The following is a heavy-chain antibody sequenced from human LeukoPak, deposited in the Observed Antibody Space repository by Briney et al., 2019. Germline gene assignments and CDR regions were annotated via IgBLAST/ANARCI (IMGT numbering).Heavy chain of an antibody. Sequence: PGGSLRLSCAASGFTFSNYAMNWVRQAPGKGLEWVSVISGRGGSTYFADSVKGRFTISRDNAKNTLFLQMNSLRAEDTAVYYCANWGSAFDIWGQGTMVIVSS. J-gene: IGHJ3*02. D-gene: IGHD7-27*01. CDR2: ISGRGGST. CDR3: ANWGSAFDI. CDR1: GFTFSNYA. V-gene: IGHV3-23*01.